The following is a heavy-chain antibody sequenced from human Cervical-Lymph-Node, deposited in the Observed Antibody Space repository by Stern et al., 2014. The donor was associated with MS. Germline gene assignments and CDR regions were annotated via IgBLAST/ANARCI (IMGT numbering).Heavy chain of an antibody. J-gene: IGHJ4*02. D-gene: IGHD3-10*01. Sequence: VQLVESGGGVVQPGRSLRLSCAASGFTFSSYGMHWVRQAPGKGLEWVAVIWYDGSNKYYADSVKGRFTISRDNSKNTLYLQMNSLRAEDTAVYYCARVRDTMVRGAFDYWGQGTLVTVSS. CDR1: GFTFSSYG. CDR2: IWYDGSNK. CDR3: ARVRDTMVRGAFDY. V-gene: IGHV3-33*01.